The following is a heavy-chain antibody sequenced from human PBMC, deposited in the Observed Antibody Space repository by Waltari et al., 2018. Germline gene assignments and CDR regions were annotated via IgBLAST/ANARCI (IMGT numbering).Heavy chain of an antibody. CDR1: GFTFSNAW. CDR2: IRSQTDGGTA. V-gene: IGHV3-15*01. J-gene: IGHJ4*02. Sequence: EVQLVESGGGLVKPGGSLRLCGAASGFTFSNAWVYWVRQAPGKGLQWVGRIRSQTDGGTADYAAPVKGRFTISRDDSKNTAYVQMNSLQTEDTALYYCTTSPPFRYWGQGTLVTVSS. CDR3: TTSPPFRY.